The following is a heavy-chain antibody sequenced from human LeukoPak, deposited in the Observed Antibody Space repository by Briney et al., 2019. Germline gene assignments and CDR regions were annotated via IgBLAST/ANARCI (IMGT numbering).Heavy chain of an antibody. CDR1: GDSVSSGSSY. CDR2: ICYSGST. CDR3: ARAGYCSGGSCNGMDV. Sequence: SETLSLTCTVSGDSVSSGSSYWSWIRQPPGKGLEWIGCICYSGSTNYNPSLKSRVTISVDTSKNQFSLKLSSVTAADTAVYYCARAGYCSGGSCNGMDVWGQGTTVTVSS. V-gene: IGHV4-61*01. D-gene: IGHD2-15*01. J-gene: IGHJ6*02.